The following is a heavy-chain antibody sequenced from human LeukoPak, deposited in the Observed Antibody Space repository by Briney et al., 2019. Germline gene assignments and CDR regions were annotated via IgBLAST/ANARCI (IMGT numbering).Heavy chain of an antibody. D-gene: IGHD6-19*01. V-gene: IGHV1-18*01. J-gene: IGHJ4*02. CDR2: ISAYNGNT. CDR3: ANLRLSSGWYYFDY. Sequence: ASVKVSCKASGYTFTRYGISWVRQAPGQGLEWMGWISAYNGNTNYAQKLQGRVTMTTDTSTSTAYMELRSLRSDDTAVYYCANLRLSSGWYYFDYWGQGTLVTVSS. CDR1: GYTFTRYG.